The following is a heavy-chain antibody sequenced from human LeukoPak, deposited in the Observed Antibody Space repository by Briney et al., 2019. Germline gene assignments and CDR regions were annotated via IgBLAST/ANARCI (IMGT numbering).Heavy chain of an antibody. CDR2: INRDGSEK. Sequence: PGGSLRLSCAASGFTLSSYWMSWVRQAPGKGLEWVANINRDGSEKYYVDSVKGRFTISRDNAKTSLYLQMNSLRGEDTAVYYCVRNWGYFDHWGQGTLVTVSS. D-gene: IGHD7-27*01. CDR3: VRNWGYFDH. CDR1: GFTLSSYW. V-gene: IGHV3-7*05. J-gene: IGHJ4*02.